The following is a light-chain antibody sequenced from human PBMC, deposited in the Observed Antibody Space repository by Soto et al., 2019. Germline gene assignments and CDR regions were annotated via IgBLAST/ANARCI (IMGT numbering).Light chain of an antibody. CDR2: DAS. J-gene: IGKJ5*01. Sequence: EIVLTQSPATLSLSPGERATLSCRASQSVSSYLAWYQQKPGQAPRLLIYDASNRATGIPARFSGSGSGTDFTLTISSLEPEDFAVYYCQQYGSSYPWTFGQGTRLEI. CDR1: QSVSSY. CDR3: QQYGSSYPWT. V-gene: IGKV3-11*01.